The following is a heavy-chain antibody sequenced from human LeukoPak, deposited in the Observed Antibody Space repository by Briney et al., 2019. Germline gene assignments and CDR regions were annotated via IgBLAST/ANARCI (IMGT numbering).Heavy chain of an antibody. CDR3: ARGNGDYAIHPDY. D-gene: IGHD4-17*01. Sequence: GGSLRLSCAASGFTFSSYAMTWVRQAPGKGLEWISAISGSGSNTYYADSVKGRFTISRDNSKSTLYLLINSLRADDTAVYYCARGNGDYAIHPDYWGQGTLVTVSS. J-gene: IGHJ4*02. V-gene: IGHV3-23*01. CDR2: ISGSGSNT. CDR1: GFTFSSYA.